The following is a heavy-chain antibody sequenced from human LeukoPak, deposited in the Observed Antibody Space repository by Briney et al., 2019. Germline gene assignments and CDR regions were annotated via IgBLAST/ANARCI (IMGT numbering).Heavy chain of an antibody. Sequence: GSSVTVSCKASEGTFSSYAISWVRQAPGQGLEWMGQIIPMLGTASYAQKFQGRVTITADESTSTAYMELSSLRSEDTAVYYCARESSGDDLWSGYSPTTLDYWGQGTLVTVSS. CDR2: IIPMLGTA. D-gene: IGHD3-3*01. CDR3: ARESSGDDLWSGYSPTTLDY. J-gene: IGHJ4*02. CDR1: EGTFSSYA. V-gene: IGHV1-69*01.